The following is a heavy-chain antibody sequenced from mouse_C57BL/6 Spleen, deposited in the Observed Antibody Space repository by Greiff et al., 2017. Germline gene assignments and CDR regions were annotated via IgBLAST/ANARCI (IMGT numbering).Heavy chain of an antibody. Sequence: QVQLQQSGPGLVQPSQSLSITCTVSGFSLTSYGVHWVRQSPGKGLEWLGVIWNGGSTDYNAAFISRLSISKDNSKSQVSFKMNSLQADDTAIYYCARDYGAMDYWGQGTSVTGSS. CDR2: IWNGGST. CDR1: GFSLTSYG. CDR3: ARDYGAMDY. V-gene: IGHV2-2*01. J-gene: IGHJ4*01. D-gene: IGHD2-4*01.